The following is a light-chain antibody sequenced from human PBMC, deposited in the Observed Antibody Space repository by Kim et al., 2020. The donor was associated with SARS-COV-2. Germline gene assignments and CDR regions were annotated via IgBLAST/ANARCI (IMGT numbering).Light chain of an antibody. V-gene: IGKV1-8*01. CDR3: QQYYSYPRT. CDR2: AAS. CDR1: QDISSY. Sequence: ASTGDRVTITCRASQDISSYLAWYQQKPGKAPKLLIYAASTLHSGVPSRFSGSGSGTDFTLTISCLQSEDFATYYCQQYYSYPRTFGQGTKVDIK. J-gene: IGKJ1*01.